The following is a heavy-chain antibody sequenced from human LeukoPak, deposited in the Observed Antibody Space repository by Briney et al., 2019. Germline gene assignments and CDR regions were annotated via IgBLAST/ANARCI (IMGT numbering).Heavy chain of an antibody. D-gene: IGHD2-15*01. J-gene: IGHJ4*02. CDR2: IFHSGSS. CDR1: GYSITNGYY. V-gene: IGHV4-38-2*02. Sequence: PSETLSLTCSVSGYSITNGYYWGWIRQSPGKGLEWIASIFHSGSSFFNPSLQSRVTISVDTSKNQFSLKLSSVTAADTAVYYCARVAFDVVVVAAGFILDYWGQGPLVTVSS. CDR3: ARVAFDVVVVAAGFILDY.